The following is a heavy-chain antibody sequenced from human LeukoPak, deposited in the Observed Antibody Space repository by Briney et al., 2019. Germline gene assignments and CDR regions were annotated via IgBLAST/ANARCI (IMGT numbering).Heavy chain of an antibody. Sequence: SETLSLTCTVSGGSISGYYWNWIRQPPGKGLEWIGYIYYSGSTNYNSSLQSRVTISVDTSKNQFSLKLSSVTAADTAVYYCASSSSGSGWPGFDYWGQGTLVTVSS. CDR2: IYYSGST. V-gene: IGHV4-59*01. D-gene: IGHD6-19*01. CDR1: GGSISGYY. CDR3: ASSSSGSGWPGFDY. J-gene: IGHJ4*02.